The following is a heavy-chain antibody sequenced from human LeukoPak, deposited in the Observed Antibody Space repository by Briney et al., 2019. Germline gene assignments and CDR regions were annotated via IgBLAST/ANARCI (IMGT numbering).Heavy chain of an antibody. V-gene: IGHV3-74*01. CDR2: INSDGSST. CDR1: GFTFSSYW. D-gene: IGHD4-17*01. CDR3: AKDASLLRQYYFDY. J-gene: IGHJ4*02. Sequence: GGSLRLSCAASGFTFSSYWMHWVRQAPGKGLVWVSRINSDGSSTSYADSVKGRFTISRDNAKNTLYLQMNSLRAEDTALYYCAKDASLLRQYYFDYWGQGTLVTVSS.